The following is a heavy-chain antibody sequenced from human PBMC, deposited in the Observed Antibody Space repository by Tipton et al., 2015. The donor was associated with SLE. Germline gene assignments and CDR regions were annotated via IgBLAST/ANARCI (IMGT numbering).Heavy chain of an antibody. V-gene: IGHV3-30*02. D-gene: IGHD3-10*01. CDR2: IRYDGSNK. CDR3: ARGGYYYGSGSIFDY. CDR1: GFTFSSYG. J-gene: IGHJ4*02. Sequence: GSLRLSCAASGFTFSSYGMHWVRQAPGKGLEWVAFIRYDGSNKYYADSVKGRFTISRDNSKNTLYLQMNSLRAEDTAVYYCARGGYYYGSGSIFDYWGQGTLVTVSS.